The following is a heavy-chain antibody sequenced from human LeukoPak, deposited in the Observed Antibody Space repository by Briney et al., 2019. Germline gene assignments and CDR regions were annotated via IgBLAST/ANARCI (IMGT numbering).Heavy chain of an antibody. D-gene: IGHD2/OR15-2a*01. V-gene: IGHV3-23*01. Sequence: GGSLRLSCAASGFTFSDYAMSWVRQAPGKGLEWVSCISGTGRATYYADSVKGRFTISRDNSKNILYLQINSLRAEDTAIYFCAKDALYGTLYTFGSWGQGTLVTVSS. CDR1: GFTFSDYA. CDR2: ISGTGRAT. CDR3: AKDALYGTLYTFGS. J-gene: IGHJ4*02.